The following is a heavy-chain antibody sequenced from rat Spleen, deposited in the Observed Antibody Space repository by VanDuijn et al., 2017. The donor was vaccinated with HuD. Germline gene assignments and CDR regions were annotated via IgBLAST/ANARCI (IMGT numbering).Heavy chain of an antibody. Sequence: EVQLVESGGGLVQPGRSMKLSCAASGFTFSNYDMAWVRQAPKKGLEWVATIRHDGSSTNYGDSVKGRFTISRDNAKSTLYLQMDSLRSEDTASYYCTRLYYSNWFAYWGQGTLVTVSS. V-gene: IGHV5-7*01. CDR3: TRLYYSNWFAY. D-gene: IGHD1-1*01. CDR1: GFTFSNYD. CDR2: IRHDGSST. J-gene: IGHJ3*01.